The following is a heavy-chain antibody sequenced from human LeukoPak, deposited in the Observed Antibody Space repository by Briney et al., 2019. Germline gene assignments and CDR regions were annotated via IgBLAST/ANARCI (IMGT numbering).Heavy chain of an antibody. D-gene: IGHD3-10*01. CDR1: GFTFDDYT. V-gene: IGHV3-43*01. J-gene: IGHJ6*02. CDR2: ISWDGGST. Sequence: GGSLRLSCAASGFTFDDYTMHWVRQAPGKGLEWVSLISWDGGSTYYADSVKGRFTISRDNSKNSPYLQMNSLRTEDTALYYCAKDISTMVRGGGGMDVWGQGTTVTVSS. CDR3: AKDISTMVRGGGGMDV.